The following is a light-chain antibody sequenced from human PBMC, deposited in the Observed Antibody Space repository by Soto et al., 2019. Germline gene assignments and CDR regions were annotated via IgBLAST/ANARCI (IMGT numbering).Light chain of an antibody. V-gene: IGLV2-14*03. Sequence: QSVLTQPASVSGSPGQPITISCTGTSSDVGGYNYVSWYQHHPGKAPKLMIYDVSNRPSGVSNRFSGSKSGNTASLTISGLQPEDEADYYCCSYTTSNTRQIVFGTGTKVTV. CDR2: DVS. CDR1: SSDVGGYNY. CDR3: CSYTTSNTRQIV. J-gene: IGLJ1*01.